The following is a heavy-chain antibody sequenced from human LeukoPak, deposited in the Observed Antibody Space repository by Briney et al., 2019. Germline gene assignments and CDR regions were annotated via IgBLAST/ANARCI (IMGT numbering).Heavy chain of an antibody. V-gene: IGHV3-33*06. CDR1: GFTFSRYG. D-gene: IGHD4-17*01. CDR3: AKGPHFGDYGSPFDY. Sequence: PGGSLRLSCAASGFTFSRYGMYWVRQAPGKGLEWVAAVWYDGNKNYYADSVKGRFTISRDNSKNTVYLQMTSLRAEDTALYYCAKGPHFGDYGSPFDYWGQGTLVTVSS. CDR2: VWYDGNKN. J-gene: IGHJ4*02.